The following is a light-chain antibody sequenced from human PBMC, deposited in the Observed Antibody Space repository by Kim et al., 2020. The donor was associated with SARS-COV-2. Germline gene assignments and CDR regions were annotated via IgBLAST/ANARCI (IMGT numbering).Light chain of an antibody. J-gene: IGLJ2*01. CDR3: NSRDSNDNVV. V-gene: IGLV3-19*01. CDR2: SKN. CDR1: SLRSYY. Sequence: VAMGQTVRITCQGDSLRSYYATWYQQKPGQAPILVIYSKNNRPSGIPDRFSGSSSRNTASLTITGTQAGDEADYYCNSRDSNDNVVFGGGTQLTVL.